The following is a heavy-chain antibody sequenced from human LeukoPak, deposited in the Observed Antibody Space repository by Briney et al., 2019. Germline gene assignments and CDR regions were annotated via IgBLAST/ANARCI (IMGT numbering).Heavy chain of an antibody. J-gene: IGHJ4*02. Sequence: GGSLRLSCAASGFTFSTYGMHWVRQAPGKGLEWVAFMQYDGSIKLYADSVKGRFTISRDNSKNTLYLQMNSVRGEDTAVYYCAKDLAGSGWREDYRGQGTLVSVSS. D-gene: IGHD6-19*01. CDR1: GFTFSTYG. CDR2: MQYDGSIK. CDR3: AKDLAGSGWREDY. V-gene: IGHV3-30*02.